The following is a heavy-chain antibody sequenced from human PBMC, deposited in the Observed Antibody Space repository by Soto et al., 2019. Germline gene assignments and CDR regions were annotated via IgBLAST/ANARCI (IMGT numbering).Heavy chain of an antibody. D-gene: IGHD3-16*02. CDR1: GGSISSSSYY. J-gene: IGHJ5*02. Sequence: SETLSLTCTVSGGSISSSSYYWGWIRQPPGKGLEWIGSIYYSGSTYYNPSLKSRVTISVDTSKNQFSLKLSSVTAADTAVYYCARLLTFYDYVWGSYRQNWFDPWGQGTLVTVSS. V-gene: IGHV4-39*01. CDR3: ARLLTFYDYVWGSYRQNWFDP. CDR2: IYYSGST.